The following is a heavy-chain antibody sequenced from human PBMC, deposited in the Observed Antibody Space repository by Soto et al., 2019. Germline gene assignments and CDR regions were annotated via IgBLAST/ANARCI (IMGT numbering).Heavy chain of an antibody. CDR1: GFTFSSYA. J-gene: IGHJ6*02. Sequence: GGSLRLSCAASGFTFSSYAMHWVRQAPGKGLEWVAVISYDGSNKYYADSVKGRFTISRDNSKNTLYLQMNSLHDDDTAVYYRARDMGDIVVVVAATFGMDVCDRGTTVAVAS. D-gene: IGHD2-15*01. CDR3: ARDMGDIVVVVAATFGMDV. V-gene: IGHV3-30-3*01. CDR2: ISYDGSNK.